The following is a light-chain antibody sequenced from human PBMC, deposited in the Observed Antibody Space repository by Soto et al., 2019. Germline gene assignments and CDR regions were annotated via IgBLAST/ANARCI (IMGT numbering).Light chain of an antibody. Sequence: QSVLTQPPSASGTPGQTVTISCSGSSSNIGTNTVSWYQQLPGTAPKLLIYSNGERPSGVPDRFSGSKSGTSASLAISGLQSEDEADYYCAAWDDSLNGGVFGGGTQLTVL. V-gene: IGLV1-44*01. CDR2: SNG. CDR3: AAWDDSLNGGV. CDR1: SSNIGTNT. J-gene: IGLJ2*01.